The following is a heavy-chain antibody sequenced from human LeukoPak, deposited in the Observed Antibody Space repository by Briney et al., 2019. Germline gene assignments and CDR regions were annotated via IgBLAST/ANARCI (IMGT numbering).Heavy chain of an antibody. V-gene: IGHV1-8*01. J-gene: IGHJ5*02. Sequence: GASVKVSCKASGYTFTSYAINWVRQASGQGLEWMGWMNPNSGNTGYAQKFQGRVTMTRNTSISTAYMELSSLRSEDTAVYYCARVLRGGYDLRGYNWFDPWGQGTLVTVSS. CDR1: GYTFTSYA. D-gene: IGHD5-12*01. CDR2: MNPNSGNT. CDR3: ARVLRGGYDLRGYNWFDP.